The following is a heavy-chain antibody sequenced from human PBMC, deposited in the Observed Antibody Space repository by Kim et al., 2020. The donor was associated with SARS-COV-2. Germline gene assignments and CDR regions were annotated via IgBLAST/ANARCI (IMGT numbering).Heavy chain of an antibody. V-gene: IGHV4-34*01. J-gene: IGHJ4*02. D-gene: IGHD1-26*01. CDR3: ARGRSGSYGGVSRQLDY. Sequence: HKSRVTISVDTSKNQFSLKLSSVTAADTAVYYCARGRSGSYGGVSRQLDYWGQGTLVTVSS.